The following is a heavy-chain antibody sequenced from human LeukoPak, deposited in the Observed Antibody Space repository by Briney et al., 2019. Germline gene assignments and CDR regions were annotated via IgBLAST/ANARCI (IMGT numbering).Heavy chain of an antibody. Sequence: SVKVSCKASGGTFSSYAINWVPQAPGQGPEWMGGIIPIFGRANYAQKFQGRVTMTTDESTSTAYMELSSLRSEDTAVYYCARVFARSGEISGSYFYYWGQGTLVTVSS. CDR1: GGTFSSYA. CDR3: ARVFARSGEISGSYFYY. D-gene: IGHD1-26*01. J-gene: IGHJ4*02. V-gene: IGHV1-69*05. CDR2: IIPIFGRA.